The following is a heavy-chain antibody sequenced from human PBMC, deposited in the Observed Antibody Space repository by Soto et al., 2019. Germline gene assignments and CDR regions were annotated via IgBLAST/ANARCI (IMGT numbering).Heavy chain of an antibody. J-gene: IGHJ4*02. CDR1: GYTFTSYG. D-gene: IGHD2-2*01. CDR2: ISGYNGNT. CDR3: ARDLVVSGPFDY. Sequence: QVQLVQSGAEVKKPGASVKVSCKASGYTFTSYGISWVRQAPGQGLEWMGWISGYNGNTHDAQKLXGGXTMTTDSSTSTAYMELRSLRSDDTAVYYCARDLVVSGPFDYWGQGTLVTVSS. V-gene: IGHV1-18*01.